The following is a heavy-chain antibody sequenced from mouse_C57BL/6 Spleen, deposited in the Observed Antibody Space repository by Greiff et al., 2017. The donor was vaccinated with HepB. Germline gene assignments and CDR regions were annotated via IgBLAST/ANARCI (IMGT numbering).Heavy chain of an antibody. CDR3: ARAYRSAMDY. V-gene: IGHV1-82*01. Sequence: VQLQQSGPELVKPGASVKISCKASGYAFSSSWMNWVKQRPGKGLEWIGRIYPGDGDTNYNGKFKGKATLTADKSSSTAYMQLSSLTSEDSAVYFCARAYRSAMDYWGQGTSVTVSS. J-gene: IGHJ4*01. D-gene: IGHD2-10*01. CDR1: GYAFSSSW. CDR2: IYPGDGDT.